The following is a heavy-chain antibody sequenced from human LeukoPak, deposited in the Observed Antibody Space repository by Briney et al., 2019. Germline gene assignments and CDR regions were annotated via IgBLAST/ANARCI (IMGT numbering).Heavy chain of an antibody. CDR2: IDPSDSYT. J-gene: IGHJ4*02. D-gene: IGHD2-15*01. Sequence: GESLKISCKGSGYSFTSYWITWVRQMPRKGLEWMGRIDPSDSYTNYGPSFQGHVTISADKSISTAYLQWSSLKASDTAMYYCARHRRCSGGSCSPGGYWGRGTLVTVSS. CDR1: GYSFTSYW. V-gene: IGHV5-10-1*01. CDR3: ARHRRCSGGSCSPGGY.